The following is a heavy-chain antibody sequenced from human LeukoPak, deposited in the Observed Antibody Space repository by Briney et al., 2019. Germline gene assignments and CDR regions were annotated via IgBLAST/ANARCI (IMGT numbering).Heavy chain of an antibody. CDR1: GFTFSNAW. Sequence: GGSLGLSCAASGFTFSNAWMSWVRQAPGKGLEWVGRIKSKTDGGTTDYAAPVKGRFTISRDDSKNTLYLQMNSLKTEDTAVYYCTTITMVRGALDYWGQGTLVTVSS. CDR2: IKSKTDGGTT. V-gene: IGHV3-15*01. D-gene: IGHD3-10*01. J-gene: IGHJ4*02. CDR3: TTITMVRGALDY.